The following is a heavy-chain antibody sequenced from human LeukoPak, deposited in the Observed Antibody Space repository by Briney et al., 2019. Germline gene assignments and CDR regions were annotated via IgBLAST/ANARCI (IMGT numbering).Heavy chain of an antibody. CDR3: ARDRIAVVGMDY. CDR2: ISSSSSYI. CDR1: GFTFSSYS. V-gene: IGHV3-21*01. Sequence: GGSLRLSCVASGFTFSSYSVNWVRQAPGKGLEWVSSISSSSSYIYYADSVKGRFTISRDNAKNSLYLQMNSLRAEDTAVYYCARDRIAVVGMDYWGQGTLVTVSS. J-gene: IGHJ4*02. D-gene: IGHD6-19*01.